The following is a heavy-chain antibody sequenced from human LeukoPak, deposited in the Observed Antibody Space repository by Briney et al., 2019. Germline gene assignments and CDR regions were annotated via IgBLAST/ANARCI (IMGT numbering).Heavy chain of an antibody. D-gene: IGHD2-2*02. CDR2: IYSGGDT. J-gene: IGHJ5*02. CDR1: GFTVSSNF. Sequence: GGSLRLSCAASGFTVSSNFMSWVRQAPGKGLEWVSVIYSGGDTYYADSVKGRFTISRDNSKNTLYLQMNSLRAEDTAVYHCARDFCSSARCNIRWFDPWGQGTLVTVSS. V-gene: IGHV3-66*02. CDR3: ARDFCSSARCNIRWFDP.